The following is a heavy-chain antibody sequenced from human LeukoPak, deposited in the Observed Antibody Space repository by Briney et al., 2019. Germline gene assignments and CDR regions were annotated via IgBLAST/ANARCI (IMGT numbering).Heavy chain of an antibody. CDR3: ARPYSSSAHGTFDL. J-gene: IGHJ3*01. CDR1: GDSISNYF. Sequence: PSETLSLTCTVSGDSISNYFWSWLRQPPGKGLEWIGYILTSGTTNYNPSLKSRVTISVDTSKNQFSLKLNSVTAADTAVYYCARPYSSSAHGTFDLWGPGTKVTVSS. CDR2: ILTSGTT. D-gene: IGHD6-13*01. V-gene: IGHV4-4*09.